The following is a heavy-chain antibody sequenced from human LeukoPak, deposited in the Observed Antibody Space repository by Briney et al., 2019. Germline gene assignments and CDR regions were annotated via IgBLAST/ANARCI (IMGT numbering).Heavy chain of an antibody. CDR1: GFTFSSYG. D-gene: IGHD4-17*01. Sequence: GRSLRLCCAASGFTFSSYGMHWVRRAPGKGLEWVAVIWYDGSNKYYADSVKRRFTISRDNSKNTLYLQMNSLRAEDTAVYYCARDQMRYGDYGIGAFDIWGQGTMVTVSS. V-gene: IGHV3-33*01. J-gene: IGHJ3*02. CDR2: IWYDGSNK. CDR3: ARDQMRYGDYGIGAFDI.